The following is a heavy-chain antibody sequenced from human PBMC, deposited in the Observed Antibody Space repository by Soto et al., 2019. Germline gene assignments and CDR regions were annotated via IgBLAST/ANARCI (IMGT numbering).Heavy chain of an antibody. CDR2: ISYDGSNK. Sequence: QVQLVESGGGVVQPGRSLRLSCAASGFTFSSYAMHWVRQAPGKGLEWVAVISYDGSNKYYADSVKGRFTISRDNSKNTLYRQMNSLRAEDTAVYYCARNALLWFGELKDGWFDPWGQGTLVTVSS. J-gene: IGHJ5*02. CDR1: GFTFSSYA. D-gene: IGHD3-10*01. V-gene: IGHV3-30-3*01. CDR3: ARNALLWFGELKDGWFDP.